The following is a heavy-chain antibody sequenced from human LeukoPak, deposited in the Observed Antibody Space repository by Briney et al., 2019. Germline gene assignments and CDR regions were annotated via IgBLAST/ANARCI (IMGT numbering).Heavy chain of an antibody. D-gene: IGHD3-10*01. J-gene: IGHJ6*03. Sequence: ASVKVSCKASGYTFTSYDINWVRQATGQGLEWMGWMNPNSGNTGYAQKFQGRDTITRNTSISTAYMELSSLRSEDTAVYYCASVPGGGSGSYYYYYYMDVWGKGTTVTVSS. CDR1: GYTFTSYD. CDR2: MNPNSGNT. CDR3: ASVPGGGSGSYYYYYYMDV. V-gene: IGHV1-8*03.